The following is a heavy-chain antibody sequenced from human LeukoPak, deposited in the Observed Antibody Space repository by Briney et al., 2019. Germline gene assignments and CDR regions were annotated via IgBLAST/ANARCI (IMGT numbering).Heavy chain of an antibody. J-gene: IGHJ4*02. CDR3: ARFGKVATITFDY. V-gene: IGHV4-34*01. D-gene: IGHD5-12*01. CDR2: INHSGST. CDR1: GGSFSGYY. Sequence: SETLSLTCAVYGGSFSGYYWSWIRQPPEKGLEWIGEINHSGSTNYNPSLKSRVTISVDTSKNQFSLKLSSVTAADTAVYYCARFGKVATITFDYWGQGTLVTVSS.